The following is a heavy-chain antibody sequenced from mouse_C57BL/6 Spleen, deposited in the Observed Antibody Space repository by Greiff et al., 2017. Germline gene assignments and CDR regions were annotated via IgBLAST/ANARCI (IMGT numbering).Heavy chain of an antibody. Sequence: QVQLKQSGAELARPGASVKLSCKASGYTFTSYGISWVKQRTGQGLEWIGEIYPRSGNTYYNEKFKGKATLTADKSSSTAYMELRSLTSEDSAVYFCGRGRNDYDFAYWGQGTLVTVSA. CDR2: IYPRSGNT. V-gene: IGHV1-81*01. CDR1: GYTFTSYG. D-gene: IGHD2-4*01. CDR3: GRGRNDYDFAY. J-gene: IGHJ3*01.